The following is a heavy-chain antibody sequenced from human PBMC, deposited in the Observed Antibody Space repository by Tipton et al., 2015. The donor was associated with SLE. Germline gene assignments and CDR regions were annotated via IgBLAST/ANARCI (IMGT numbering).Heavy chain of an antibody. D-gene: IGHD5-12*01. Sequence: TLSLTCDVSGYSISSGYYWGWIRQPPGKGLEWIGRIHHGGSTNYNPSLESRLTLSVDTSKNQFFLKLRSVTAADTAVYYCARASVHGGYAEHYFDSWGQGILVTVSS. CDR2: IHHGGST. CDR1: GYSISSGYY. J-gene: IGHJ4*02. V-gene: IGHV4-38-2*01. CDR3: ARASVHGGYAEHYFDS.